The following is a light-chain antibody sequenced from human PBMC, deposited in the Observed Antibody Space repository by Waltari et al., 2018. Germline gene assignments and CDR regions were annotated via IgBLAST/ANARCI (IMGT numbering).Light chain of an antibody. V-gene: IGLV1-47*01. Sequence: QSVLTQPPSASGTPGQRVTISCSGSSSNIGSNYVYWYQQLPGTAPKLLIYRNNQRPSGIPERFSGSNSGNTATLTISGTQAMDEADYYCQAWDSSTHVVFGGGTKLTVL. J-gene: IGLJ2*01. CDR2: RNN. CDR3: QAWDSSTHVV. CDR1: SSNIGSNY.